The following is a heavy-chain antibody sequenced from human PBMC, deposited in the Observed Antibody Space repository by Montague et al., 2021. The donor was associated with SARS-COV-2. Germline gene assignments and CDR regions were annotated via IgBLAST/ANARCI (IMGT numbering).Heavy chain of an antibody. Sequence: TLSLTCTVYGGSISSGGYYWSWIRRHPGKGLEWIRYIYYSGSTYYNPSLKSRVTISVDTSKNQFALKLISVAAADTAVYYCARDRGYFDWLFHSDYYYHGMDVWGQGTMVTVSS. D-gene: IGHD3-9*01. CDR3: ARDRGYFDWLFHSDYYYHGMDV. J-gene: IGHJ6*02. CDR2: IYYSGST. CDR1: GGSISSGGYY. V-gene: IGHV4-31*03.